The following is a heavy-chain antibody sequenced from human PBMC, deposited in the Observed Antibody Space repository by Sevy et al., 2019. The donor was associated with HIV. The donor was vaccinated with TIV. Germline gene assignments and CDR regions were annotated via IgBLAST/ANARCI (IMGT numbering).Heavy chain of an antibody. D-gene: IGHD2-2*01. Sequence: GGSLRLSCAASGFTFSSYWMSWVRQAPGKGLEWVANIKQDGSEKYYVDSVKGRFTISRDNAKNSLYLQMNSLRAEETAVYYCARNGCSSTSCHYGMDVWGQGTTVTVSS. CDR3: ARNGCSSTSCHYGMDV. CDR1: GFTFSSYW. V-gene: IGHV3-7*03. CDR2: IKQDGSEK. J-gene: IGHJ6*02.